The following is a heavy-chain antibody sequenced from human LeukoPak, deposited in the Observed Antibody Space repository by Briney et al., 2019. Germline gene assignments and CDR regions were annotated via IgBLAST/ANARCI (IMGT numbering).Heavy chain of an antibody. CDR2: IKQDGSEK. Sequence: GGSLRPSCAASGFTFSSYWMSWVRQAPGKGLEWVANIKQDGSEKYYVDSAKGRFTISRDNAKNSLYLQMNSLRAEDTAVYYCARGQTWFGELSPFDYWGQGTLVTVSS. J-gene: IGHJ4*02. D-gene: IGHD3-10*01. V-gene: IGHV3-7*01. CDR1: GFTFSSYW. CDR3: ARGQTWFGELSPFDY.